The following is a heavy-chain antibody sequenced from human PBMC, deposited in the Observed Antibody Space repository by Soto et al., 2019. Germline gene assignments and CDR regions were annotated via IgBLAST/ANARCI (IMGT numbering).Heavy chain of an antibody. D-gene: IGHD2-2*01. CDR2: IKSKTDGGTT. J-gene: IGHJ6*02. Sequence: EVQLVESGGGLVKPGGSLRLSCAASGFTFSNAWMSWVRQAPGKGLEWVGRIKSKTDGGTTDYAAPVKGRFTISRDNSKNTLYLQMNSLRAEDTAVYYCARDNTSPDYYYGMDVWGQGTTVTVSS. CDR1: GFTFSNAW. V-gene: IGHV3-15*01. CDR3: ARDNTSPDYYYGMDV.